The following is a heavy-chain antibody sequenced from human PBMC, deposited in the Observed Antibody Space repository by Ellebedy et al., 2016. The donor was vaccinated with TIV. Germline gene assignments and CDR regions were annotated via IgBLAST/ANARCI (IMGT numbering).Heavy chain of an antibody. D-gene: IGHD6-19*01. Sequence: PGGSLRLSCAASGFTFSSYAMHWVRQAPGKGLEWVAVISYDGSNKYYADSVKGRFTISRDNSKNTQYLQMNSLRAEDTAVYYCARGLKYSSGWYAPFDYWGQGTLVTVSS. V-gene: IGHV3-30-3*01. J-gene: IGHJ4*02. CDR1: GFTFSSYA. CDR3: ARGLKYSSGWYAPFDY. CDR2: ISYDGSNK.